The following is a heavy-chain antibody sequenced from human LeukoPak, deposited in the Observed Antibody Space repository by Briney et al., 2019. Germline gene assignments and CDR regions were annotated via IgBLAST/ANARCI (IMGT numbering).Heavy chain of an antibody. J-gene: IGHJ6*04. CDR2: ISGSGGST. D-gene: IGHD6-13*01. Sequence: GGSLRLSCAASGFTFSSYAMSWVRQAPGKGLEWVSAISGSGGSTYYADSVKGRFTISRDNSKNTLYLQMNSLRAEDTAVYYCARSGYSSSWYMWDVWGKGTTVTVSS. V-gene: IGHV3-23*01. CDR1: GFTFSSYA. CDR3: ARSGYSSSWYMWDV.